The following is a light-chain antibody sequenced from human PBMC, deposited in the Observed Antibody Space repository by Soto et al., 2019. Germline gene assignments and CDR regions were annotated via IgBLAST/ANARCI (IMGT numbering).Light chain of an antibody. CDR1: SSNIGAGYD. CDR2: GNN. V-gene: IGLV1-40*01. J-gene: IGLJ3*02. Sequence: QSVLTQPPSVSGAPGQRVTISCTGNSSNIGAGYDVHWYQQLPGTAPQLLIYGNNNRPSGVPDRFFGSKSGTSASLAITGLQAEDEAGYYCQSYDTSLSEVFGGGTKLTVL. CDR3: QSYDTSLSEV.